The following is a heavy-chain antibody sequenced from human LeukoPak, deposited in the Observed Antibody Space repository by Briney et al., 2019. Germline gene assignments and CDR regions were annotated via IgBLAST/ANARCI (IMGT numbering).Heavy chain of an antibody. CDR3: AKDQLGYCSSTSCCPFDY. Sequence: QPGGSLRLSCAASGFTFSSYGMHWVRQAPGKGLEWVAFIRYDGSNKYYADSVKGRFTISRDNSKNTLYLQMNSLRAEDTAVYYCAKDQLGYCSSTSCCPFDYWGQGTLVTVSS. CDR1: GFTFSSYG. V-gene: IGHV3-30*02. CDR2: IRYDGSNK. J-gene: IGHJ4*02. D-gene: IGHD2-2*01.